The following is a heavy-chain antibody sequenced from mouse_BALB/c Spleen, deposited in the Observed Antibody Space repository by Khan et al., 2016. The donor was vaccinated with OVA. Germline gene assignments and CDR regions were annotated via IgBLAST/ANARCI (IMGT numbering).Heavy chain of an antibody. D-gene: IGHD1-3*01. Sequence: QIQLVQSGPELKKPGETVKISCKAAGYTFTNYRMNWMKQAPEKGLKWMGWINTHTGAPTYGDDFKGQFAFSLETSATTAYLQINNLKNEDMATYFCARETSYWYFDAWGAGTTVTVSS. CDR1: GYTFTNYR. CDR3: ARETSYWYFDA. J-gene: IGHJ1*01. CDR2: INTHTGAP. V-gene: IGHV9-1*02.